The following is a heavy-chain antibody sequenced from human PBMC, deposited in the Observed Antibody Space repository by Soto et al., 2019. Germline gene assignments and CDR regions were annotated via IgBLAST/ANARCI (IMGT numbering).Heavy chain of an antibody. CDR3: FGYAFEGAELDYFDY. CDR1: GAFTRPGDYY. CDR2: MYYTGRT. J-gene: IGHJ4*01. D-gene: IGHD1-7*01. Sequence: TLSLTCTVSGAFTRPGDYYWILIRQSTGKGLEWIAYMYYTGRTYYNPSLNSRVAVSVDTSKNQFSLKVTSVTAADTAVYYCFGYAFEGAELDYFDYWGQGTPVSVSS. V-gene: IGHV4-30-4*08.